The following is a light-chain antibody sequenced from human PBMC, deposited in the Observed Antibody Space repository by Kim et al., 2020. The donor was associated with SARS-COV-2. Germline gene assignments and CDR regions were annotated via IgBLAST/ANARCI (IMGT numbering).Light chain of an antibody. J-gene: IGLJ2*01. CDR3: QSRDSVGNVV. Sequence: SSELTQDPALSVALGQTVRITCQGDSLRSYYATWYQQKPRQAPLLVIFGRNNRPSGIPDRFSGSTSGNTASLTISGAQAEDEADFYCQSRDSVGNVVFGGGTKVTVL. CDR2: GRN. V-gene: IGLV3-19*01. CDR1: SLRSYY.